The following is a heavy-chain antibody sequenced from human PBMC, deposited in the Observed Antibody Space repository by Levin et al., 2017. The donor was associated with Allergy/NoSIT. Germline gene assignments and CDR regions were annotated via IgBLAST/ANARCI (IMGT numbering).Heavy chain of an antibody. J-gene: IGHJ4*02. Sequence: GESLKISCKGSGYSFPSYWIGWVRQMPGKGLEWMGIIYPGDSDTRYTPSFQGQVTISVDKSISTAYLQWSSLKASDTAMYYCAIRGAAGDPFGYYFDYWGRGTLVTVSS. D-gene: IGHD2-21*02. CDR1: GYSFPSYW. CDR2: IYPGDSDT. CDR3: AIRGAAGDPFGYYFDY. V-gene: IGHV5-51*01.